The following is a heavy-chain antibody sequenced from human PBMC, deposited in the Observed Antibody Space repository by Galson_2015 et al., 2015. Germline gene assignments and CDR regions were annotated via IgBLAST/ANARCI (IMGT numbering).Heavy chain of an antibody. D-gene: IGHD3-10*01. V-gene: IGHV3-30*03. J-gene: IGHJ6*02. CDR1: GFTFSSYG. Sequence: SLRLSCAASGFTFSSYGIHWVRRAPGKGLEWVAVISFDGTNKYYADSVKGRFTISRDNSKNTLYLQMTSLRPEDTAVYYCAGGRPTGRDYYYYGMDVWGQGTTVTVSS. CDR2: ISFDGTNK. CDR3: AGGRPTGRDYYYYGMDV.